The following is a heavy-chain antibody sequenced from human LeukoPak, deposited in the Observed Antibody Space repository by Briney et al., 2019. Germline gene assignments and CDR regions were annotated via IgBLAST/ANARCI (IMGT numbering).Heavy chain of an antibody. CDR3: RVTTVTDNWFDP. J-gene: IGHJ5*02. CDR2: IRSKAYGGTT. V-gene: IGHV3-49*04. CDR1: GFTLGDYA. Sequence: GGSLRLSVTASGFTLGDYAVSWVRQAPGKGLEWVGFIRSKAYGGTTEYAASVKGRFTISRDDSKSTVYLQMNSLKTEDTAVYYCRVTTVTDNWFDPWGQGTLVTVSS. D-gene: IGHD4-17*01.